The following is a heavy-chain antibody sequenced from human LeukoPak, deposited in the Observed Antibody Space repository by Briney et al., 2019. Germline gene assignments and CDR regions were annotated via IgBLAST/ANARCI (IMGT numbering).Heavy chain of an antibody. CDR1: GGSISSYY. CDR2: IYDSGST. D-gene: IGHD6-13*01. CDR3: ARVVEAAYSWYFDL. J-gene: IGHJ2*01. Sequence: SETLSLTCTVSGGSISSYYWSWIRQPPGKGLEWIGYIYDSGSTNYNPSFKSRVTISVDTSKNQFSLKLSSVTAADTAVYYCARVVEAAYSWYFDLWGRGTLVTVSS. V-gene: IGHV4-59*01.